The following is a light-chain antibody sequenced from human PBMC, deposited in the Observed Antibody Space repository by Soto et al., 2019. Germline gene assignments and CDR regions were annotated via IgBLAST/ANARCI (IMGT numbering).Light chain of an antibody. Sequence: EIVMTQSPATLSVSPGERATLSCRASQSVNINLAWYQQKPGQANRLLIYGTSTRATGVPARLSGSGSGTEFTLITSSLQSEDSAVYYCQQYNSWMWTFGQGTRVDIX. J-gene: IGKJ1*01. CDR2: GTS. CDR1: QSVNIN. CDR3: QQYNSWMWT. V-gene: IGKV3-15*01.